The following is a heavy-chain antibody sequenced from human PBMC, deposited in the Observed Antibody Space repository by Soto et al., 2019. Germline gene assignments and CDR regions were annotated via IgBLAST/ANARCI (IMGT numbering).Heavy chain of an antibody. CDR1: GYTFTSYG. D-gene: IGHD4-17*01. CDR2: ISAYNGNT. CDR3: ARDLLASISYGDYVAY. Sequence: ASVKVSCKASGYTFTSYGISWVRQAPGQGLEWMGWISAYNGNTNYAQKLQGRVTMTTDTSTSAAYMELRRLRSDDTAVYYCARDLLASISYGDYVAYWGQGTLVTVSS. J-gene: IGHJ4*02. V-gene: IGHV1-18*01.